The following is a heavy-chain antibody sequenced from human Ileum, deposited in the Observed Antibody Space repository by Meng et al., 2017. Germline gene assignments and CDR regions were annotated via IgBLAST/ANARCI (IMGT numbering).Heavy chain of an antibody. Sequence: GESLKISCAASGFTISSYEMNWVRQAPGKGLEWVSHISSDGSTMYNADAVKGRFTISRDNDKNTLYLQMNSLRVEDTAVYYCAREDTTFTSGYDAFAIWGQGTVVTVSS. D-gene: IGHD2/OR15-2a*01. V-gene: IGHV3-48*03. CDR3: AREDTTFTSGYDAFAI. J-gene: IGHJ3*02. CDR2: ISSDGSTM. CDR1: GFTISSYE.